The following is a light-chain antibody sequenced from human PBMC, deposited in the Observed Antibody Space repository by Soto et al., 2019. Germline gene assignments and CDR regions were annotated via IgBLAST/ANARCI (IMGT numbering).Light chain of an antibody. Sequence: QSALTQPASVSGSLGQSITISCTGTSRDVGGYDYVSWYHQHPGEAPKLLIYEVTNRPSGVSNRFSGSKSGDTASLTISGLQAEDEGDYYCTSYTSSTSLYVFGSGTKVNVL. CDR1: SRDVGGYDY. J-gene: IGLJ1*01. CDR2: EVT. CDR3: TSYTSSTSLYV. V-gene: IGLV2-14*01.